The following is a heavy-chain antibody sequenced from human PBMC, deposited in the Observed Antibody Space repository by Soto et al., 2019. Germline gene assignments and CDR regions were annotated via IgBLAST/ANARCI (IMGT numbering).Heavy chain of an antibody. CDR2: IDPSDSQT. V-gene: IGHV5-10-1*04. J-gene: IGHJ6*02. CDR1: GYSFAGYW. D-gene: IGHD4-17*01. Sequence: GESLKISCKGSGYSFAGYWIXXVRQKPGKGLEWMGRIDPSDSQTYYSPSFQGQVTISADKSISTAYLQWSSLKASDTAMYYCAATVTPIYSYYGMDVWGQGTTVTVSS. CDR3: AATVTPIYSYYGMDV.